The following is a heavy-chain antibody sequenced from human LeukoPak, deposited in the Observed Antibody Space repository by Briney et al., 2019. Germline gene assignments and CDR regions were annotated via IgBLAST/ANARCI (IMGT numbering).Heavy chain of an antibody. D-gene: IGHD5-18*01. J-gene: IGHJ5*02. CDR3: ARPRGYSYGLSYWFDP. CDR2: IYYSGST. CDR1: GGSISSSSYY. V-gene: IGHV4-39*01. Sequence: PSETLSLTCTVSGGSISSSSYYWGWIRQPPGKGLEWIGSIYYSGSTYYNPSLKSRVTISVDTSKNQFSLKLSSVTAADTAVYYCARPRGYSYGLSYWFDPWGQGTLVTVSS.